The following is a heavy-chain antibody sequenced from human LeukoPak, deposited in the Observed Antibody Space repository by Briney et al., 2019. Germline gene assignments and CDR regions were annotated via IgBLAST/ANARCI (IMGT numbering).Heavy chain of an antibody. Sequence: SETLSLTCTVSGGSISSYYWSWIRQPPGKGLEWIGYIYYSGSTNYNPSLKSRVTISVDTSKNQFSLKLSSVTAADTAVYYCARLSGGRRYLDYWGQGTLVTVSS. V-gene: IGHV4-59*08. CDR1: GGSISSYY. CDR3: ARLSGGRRYLDY. CDR2: IYYSGST. D-gene: IGHD1-14*01. J-gene: IGHJ4*02.